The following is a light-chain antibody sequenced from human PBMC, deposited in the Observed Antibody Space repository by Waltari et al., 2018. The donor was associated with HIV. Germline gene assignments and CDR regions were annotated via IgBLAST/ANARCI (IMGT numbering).Light chain of an antibody. CDR1: DSNFGFNH. CDR2: ENS. CDR3: ATWDDSLSAVV. V-gene: IGLV1-51*02. J-gene: IGLJ2*01. Sequence: QSVLTQPPSVSAAPGQKVTISCSGSDSNFGFNHISWYQHVPGTAPKRLIFENSNRLSGIPDRFSGSKSDTSATLDITGLQTGDEADYYCATWDDSLSAVVFGGGTKVTVL.